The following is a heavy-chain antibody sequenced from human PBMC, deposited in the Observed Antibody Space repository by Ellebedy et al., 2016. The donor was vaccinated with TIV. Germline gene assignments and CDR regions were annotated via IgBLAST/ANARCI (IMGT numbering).Heavy chain of an antibody. Sequence: ASVKVSCKVSGYTLTELSMHWVRQAPGKGLEWMGGFDPEDGETIYAQKFQGRVTMTEDTSTDTAYMELSSLRSEDTAVYYCATRSNPAAYYCYYYGMDVWGQGTTVTVSS. CDR3: ATRSNPAAYYCYYYGMDV. J-gene: IGHJ6*02. V-gene: IGHV1-24*01. CDR2: FDPEDGET. D-gene: IGHD4-11*01. CDR1: GYTLTELS.